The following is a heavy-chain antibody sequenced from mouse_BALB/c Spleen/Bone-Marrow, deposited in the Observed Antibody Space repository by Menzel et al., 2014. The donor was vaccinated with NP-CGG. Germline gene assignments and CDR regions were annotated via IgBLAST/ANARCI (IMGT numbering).Heavy chain of an antibody. D-gene: IGHD2-2*01. J-gene: IGHJ4*01. CDR2: ISSGSSNI. CDR1: GFTFSSFG. V-gene: IGHV5-17*02. CDR3: ARWGYYYAMDY. Sequence: EVKVVESGGGLVQPGGSRKLSCAASGFTFSSFGMHWVRRAPEKGLEWVAYISSGSSNINYADTVKGRSTISRDNPKNTLFLQMTSLRSEDTAMYYCARWGYYYAMDYWGQGTSVTVSS.